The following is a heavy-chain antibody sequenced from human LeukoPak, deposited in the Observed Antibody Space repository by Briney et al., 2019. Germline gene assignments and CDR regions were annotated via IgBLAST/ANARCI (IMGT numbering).Heavy chain of an antibody. CDR1: GYTFTSYA. Sequence: ASVKVSCKASGYTFTSYAMHWVRQAPGQRLEWMGWINAGNGNTKYSQEFQGRVTITRDTSASTAYMELSSLRSEDMAVYYCARALGSGGSCYYDYWGQGTPVTVSS. J-gene: IGHJ4*02. CDR2: INAGNGNT. CDR3: ARALGSGGSCYYDY. V-gene: IGHV1-3*03. D-gene: IGHD2-15*01.